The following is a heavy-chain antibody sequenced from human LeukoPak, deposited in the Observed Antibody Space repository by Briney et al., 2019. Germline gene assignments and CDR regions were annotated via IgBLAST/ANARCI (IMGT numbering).Heavy chain of an antibody. D-gene: IGHD3-3*01. V-gene: IGHV3-15*01. CDR3: TTQKLEWLSSPFDY. J-gene: IGHJ4*02. CDR2: IKSSSDGGTT. Sequence: GGSLRLSCAVSGFTFSNAWMSWVRQAPGKGPEWVGRIKSSSDGGTTDYVPHVKGRFTISRDDSKNTLHLQMNSLKTEDTALYYCTTQKLEWLSSPFDYWGQGTLVTVSS. CDR1: GFTFSNAW.